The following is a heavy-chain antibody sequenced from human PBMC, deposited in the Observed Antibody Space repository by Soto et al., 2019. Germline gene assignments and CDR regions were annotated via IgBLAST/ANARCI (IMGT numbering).Heavy chain of an antibody. CDR3: ASQVYYDFWSGYYEDAFDI. Sequence: SETLSLTCTVSGGSISSSSYYWGWIRQPPGKGLEWIGSIYYSGSTYYNPSLKSRVTISVDTSKNQFSLKLSSVTAADTAVCYCASQVYYDFWSGYYEDAFDIWGQGTMVTVSS. J-gene: IGHJ3*02. D-gene: IGHD3-3*01. CDR1: GGSISSSSYY. V-gene: IGHV4-39*01. CDR2: IYYSGST.